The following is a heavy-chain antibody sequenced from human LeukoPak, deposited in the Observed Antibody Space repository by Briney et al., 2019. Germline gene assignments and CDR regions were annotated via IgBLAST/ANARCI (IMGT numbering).Heavy chain of an antibody. V-gene: IGHV1-2*02. CDR1: GYTFTGYY. CDR2: INPNSGGT. Sequence: ASVKVSCKASGYTFTGYYMHWVRQAPGQGLEWMGWINPNSGGTNYAQKFQGRVTMTRDTSISTAYMELSRLRSDDTAVYYCARESHRDIVVVVAGNWLDPWGQGTLVTVSS. D-gene: IGHD2-15*01. J-gene: IGHJ5*02. CDR3: ARESHRDIVVVVAGNWLDP.